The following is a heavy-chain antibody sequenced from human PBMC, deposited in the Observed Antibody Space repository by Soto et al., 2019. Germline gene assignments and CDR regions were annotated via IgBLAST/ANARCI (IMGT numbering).Heavy chain of an antibody. CDR3: TRGETFDI. V-gene: IGHV3-53*01. CDR1: GFTVSSNY. J-gene: IGHJ3*02. Sequence: GGSLRLSCAASGFTVSSNYMSWVRQAPGKGLEWVSVIYSSGNSYSADSVKGRFTVSRDNFRNTVYLQMNSLRAEDTAVYYCTRGETFDIWGQGTMVT. CDR2: IYSSGNS. D-gene: IGHD3-16*01.